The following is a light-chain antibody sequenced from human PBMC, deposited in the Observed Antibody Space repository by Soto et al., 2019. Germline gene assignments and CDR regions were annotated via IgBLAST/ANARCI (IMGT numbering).Light chain of an antibody. V-gene: IGKV3-15*01. CDR3: QQYNNWPQT. CDR2: GAS. Sequence: VMTQAPARLSVSPGERATLSFRASQTINNNVAWYQLKDGQVPRLLIYGASTRATDVPARFSGSGSGTEFTLTISSLQSEDFAEYHCQQYNNWPQTFGQGTKVDIK. J-gene: IGKJ1*01. CDR1: QTINNN.